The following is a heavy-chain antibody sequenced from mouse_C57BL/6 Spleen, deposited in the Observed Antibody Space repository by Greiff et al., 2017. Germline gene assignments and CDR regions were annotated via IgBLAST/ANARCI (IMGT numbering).Heavy chain of an antibody. CDR3: ARYYYYGSYFDY. D-gene: IGHD1-1*01. J-gene: IGHJ2*01. V-gene: IGHV7-3*01. CDR1: GFTFTDYY. Sequence: DVKLQESGGGLVQPGGSLSLSCAASGFTFTDYYMSWVRQPPGKALEWLGFIRNKANGYTTEYSASVKGRFTISRDNSQSILYLQMNALRAEDSATYYCARYYYYGSYFDYWGQGTTLTVSS. CDR2: IRNKANGYTT.